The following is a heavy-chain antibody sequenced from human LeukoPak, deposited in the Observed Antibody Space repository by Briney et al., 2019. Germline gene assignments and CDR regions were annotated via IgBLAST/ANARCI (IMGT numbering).Heavy chain of an antibody. CDR3: ARSDRITIFGVVLDYYMDV. CDR1: GFTVSSNY. J-gene: IGHJ6*03. D-gene: IGHD3-3*01. V-gene: IGHV3-33*08. CDR2: IWYDGSNK. Sequence: GGSLRLSCAASGFTVSSNYMSWVRQAPGKGLEWVAVIWYDGSNKYYADSVKGRFTISRDNSKNTLYLQMNSLRAEDTAVYYCARSDRITIFGVVLDYYMDVWGKGTTVTVSS.